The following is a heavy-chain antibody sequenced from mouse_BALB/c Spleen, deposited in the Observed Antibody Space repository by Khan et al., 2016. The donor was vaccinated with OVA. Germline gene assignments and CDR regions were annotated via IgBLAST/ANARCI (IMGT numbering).Heavy chain of an antibody. CDR3: ARNREPDYFDY. Sequence: QVQLKESGPGLVAPSQSLSITCTVSGFSLTSYGVHWARQPPGKGLEWLGVIWAGGSTNYNSALMSRLSISKDNSKSQVFLKMNSLQTDETAMYFCARNREPDYFDYWGQGTTLTVSS. CDR1: GFSLTSYG. V-gene: IGHV2-9*02. J-gene: IGHJ2*01. CDR2: IWAGGST.